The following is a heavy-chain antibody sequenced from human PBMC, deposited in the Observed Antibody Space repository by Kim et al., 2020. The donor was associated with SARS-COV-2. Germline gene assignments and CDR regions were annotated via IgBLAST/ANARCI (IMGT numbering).Heavy chain of an antibody. D-gene: IGHD6-19*01. CDR3: ATKLRYSSGWYDY. J-gene: IGHJ4*02. Sequence: SAQKFQGRVTMTEDTSTDTAYMELSSLRSEDTAVYYCATKLRYSSGWYDYWGQGTLVTVSS. V-gene: IGHV1-24*01.